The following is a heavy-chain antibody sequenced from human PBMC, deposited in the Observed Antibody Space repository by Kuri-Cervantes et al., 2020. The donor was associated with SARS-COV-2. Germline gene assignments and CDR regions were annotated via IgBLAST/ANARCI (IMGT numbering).Heavy chain of an antibody. CDR2: ISYDGSNK. CDR1: GFTFSSYA. CDR3: ARSPPLGYFDL. Sequence: GGSLRLSCAASGFTFSSYAMHWVRQAPGKGLEWVAVISYDGSNKYYADSVKGRFTISRDSSKNTLYLQMNSLRAEDTAVYYCARSPPLGYFDLWGRGTLVTVSS. J-gene: IGHJ2*01. V-gene: IGHV3-30-3*01.